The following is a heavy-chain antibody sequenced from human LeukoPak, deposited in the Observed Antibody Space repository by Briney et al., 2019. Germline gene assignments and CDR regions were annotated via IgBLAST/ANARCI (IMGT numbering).Heavy chain of an antibody. CDR2: IYYSGST. CDR3: ARRDIGGGSYADAFDI. D-gene: IGHD1-26*01. J-gene: IGHJ3*02. Sequence: ETLSLTCTVSGGSISSSSYYWGWIRQPPGKGLEWMGSIYYSGSTYYNPSLKSRVTISVDKSKNQFSLKLSSVTAADTAVYYCARRDIGGGSYADAFDIWGQGTMVTVSS. CDR1: GGSISSSSYY. V-gene: IGHV4-39*07.